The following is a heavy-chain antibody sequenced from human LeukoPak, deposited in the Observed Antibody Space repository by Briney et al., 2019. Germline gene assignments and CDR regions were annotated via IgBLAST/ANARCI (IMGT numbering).Heavy chain of an antibody. D-gene: IGHD3-16*01. CDR3: ARHLDGGPDY. Sequence: SQTLSLTCAISGDSVSSNSAVWLWIRQSPSRGLEWLGGTYYRSKWHNDYAVSVKSRMTINPETSKSQFSLHLNSVTPEDTAVYYCARHLDGGPDYWGQGTLVTVSS. CDR2: TYYRSKWHN. V-gene: IGHV6-1*01. CDR1: GDSVSSNSAV. J-gene: IGHJ4*02.